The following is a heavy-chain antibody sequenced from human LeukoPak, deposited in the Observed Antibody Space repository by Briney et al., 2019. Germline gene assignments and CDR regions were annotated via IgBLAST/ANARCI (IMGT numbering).Heavy chain of an antibody. Sequence: GGSLRLSCAASGFTFSDYYMSWVRQAPGKGLEWVSSISSSSSYIYYADSVKGRFTISRDNAKNSLYLQMNSLRAEDTAVYYCARDGDYGDTGYFDYWGQGTLVTVSS. CDR3: ARDGDYGDTGYFDY. CDR1: GFTFSDYY. J-gene: IGHJ4*02. V-gene: IGHV3-21*01. D-gene: IGHD4-17*01. CDR2: ISSSSSYI.